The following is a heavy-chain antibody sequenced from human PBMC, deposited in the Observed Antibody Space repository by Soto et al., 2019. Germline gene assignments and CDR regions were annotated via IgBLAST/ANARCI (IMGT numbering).Heavy chain of an antibody. Sequence: GGSLRLSCAASGFTFSTYWMHWVRQVPGKGLVWVSRIKSDGGRTHYADSVKGRFTISRDDAKNTLYLQMNSLRAEDAAVYYCARAYCGGDCYFDYWGPGTLVTVSS. D-gene: IGHD2-21*02. CDR2: IKSDGGRT. V-gene: IGHV3-74*01. CDR1: GFTFSTYW. J-gene: IGHJ4*02. CDR3: ARAYCGGDCYFDY.